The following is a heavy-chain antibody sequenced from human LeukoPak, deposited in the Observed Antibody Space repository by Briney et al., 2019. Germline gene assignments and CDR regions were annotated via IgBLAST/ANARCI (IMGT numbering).Heavy chain of an antibody. CDR2: ISGRSSHT. J-gene: IGHJ4*02. CDR1: GFSFSDYY. V-gene: IGHV3-11*05. CDR3: ARVERSSSSCYADY. Sequence: PGGSLILSCAASGFSFSDYYMSWIRQAPGKGLECVSYISGRSSHTNYADSVKGRFTISRDNAKNSLYLQMNSLRAEDTAVYYCARVERSSSSCYADYWGQGTLVTVSS. D-gene: IGHD2-2*01.